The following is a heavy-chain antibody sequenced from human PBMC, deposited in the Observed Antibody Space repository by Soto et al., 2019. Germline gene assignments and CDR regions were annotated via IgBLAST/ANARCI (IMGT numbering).Heavy chain of an antibody. J-gene: IGHJ4*02. Sequence: ASVKVSCKASGYTFSSYGISWVRQAPGQGLEWMGWISPYNGNTYYAEKFQGRVTMTTETSTSAAYMELRSLRSDDTAMYYCARFQRTFYYDSGDYYDDWGQGTLVTVAS. CDR2: ISPYNGNT. D-gene: IGHD3-22*01. CDR1: GYTFSSYG. V-gene: IGHV1-18*01. CDR3: ARFQRTFYYDSGDYYDD.